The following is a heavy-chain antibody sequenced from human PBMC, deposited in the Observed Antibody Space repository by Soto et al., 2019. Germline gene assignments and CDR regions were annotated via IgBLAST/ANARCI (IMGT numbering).Heavy chain of an antibody. Sequence: QLQLQESGSGLVKPSQTLSLTCAVSGGSISSGGYSWSWIRQPPGKGLEWIGYIYHSGSTYYNPSRNSRVIISVDSSKHQLSLKLTSVTAAAKDVYYCAIMSPPVFAAFDILGQGTIVTVPS. V-gene: IGHV4-30-2*01. J-gene: IGHJ3*02. CDR1: GGSISSGGYS. D-gene: IGHD3-10*02. CDR2: IYHSGST. CDR3: AIMSPPVFAAFDI.